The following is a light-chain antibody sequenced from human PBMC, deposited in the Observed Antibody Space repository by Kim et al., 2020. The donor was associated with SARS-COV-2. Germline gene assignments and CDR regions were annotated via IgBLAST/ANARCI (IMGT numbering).Light chain of an antibody. CDR1: QNVVSSANNRSY. V-gene: IGKV4-1*01. J-gene: IGKJ1*01. CDR2: WAS. Sequence: ATINGKSSQNVVSSANNRSYLAWHQQNPGQPPKLLISWASVRDSGVPDRFSGSGSGTDFTLTITSLQAEDVAVYYCQQHYSAPLTFGQGTKVDIK. CDR3: QQHYSAPLT.